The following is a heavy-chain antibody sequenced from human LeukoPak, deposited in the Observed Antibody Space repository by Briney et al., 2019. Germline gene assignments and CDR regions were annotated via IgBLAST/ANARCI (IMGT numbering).Heavy chain of an antibody. Sequence: GGSLRLSCAASGCTFDDYAMHWVRQVPGKGLEWVSGISWNSYGIVYADSVKGRFTISRDNAENSLYLQMNSLRVEDTALYYCVKDIGAAAENWFDPWGQGTLVTVSS. CDR1: GCTFDDYA. CDR2: ISWNSYGI. D-gene: IGHD6-13*01. V-gene: IGHV3-9*01. J-gene: IGHJ5*02. CDR3: VKDIGAAAENWFDP.